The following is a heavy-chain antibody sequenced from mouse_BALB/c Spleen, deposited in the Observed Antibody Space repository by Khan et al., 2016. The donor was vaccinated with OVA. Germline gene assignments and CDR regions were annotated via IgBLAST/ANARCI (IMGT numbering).Heavy chain of an antibody. J-gene: IGHJ1*01. Sequence: QIQLVQSGPELKKPGETVKISCKASGFTFTNYGMNWVKQAPGMGLRWMGWINTYTGEPTYADDFKGRFAFSLETSASTADLQINNLKNEDMATYFCARTYYSYDRYFDVWGAGTTVTVSS. CDR2: INTYTGEP. D-gene: IGHD2-12*01. CDR1: GFTFTNYG. CDR3: ARTYYSYDRYFDV. V-gene: IGHV9-1*02.